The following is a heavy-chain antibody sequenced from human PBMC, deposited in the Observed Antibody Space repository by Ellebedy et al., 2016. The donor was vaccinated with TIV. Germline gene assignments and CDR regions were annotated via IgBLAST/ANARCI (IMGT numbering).Heavy chain of an antibody. V-gene: IGHV3-30*03. Sequence: GGSLRLSCAAPGFTFSNFWMSWVRQAPGKGLEWVAVISYDGRNKYYADSVKGRFTISRDNSKNTLYVQMNSLRAEDTAVYYCAREVNSFDYWGQGTLVTVSS. CDR2: ISYDGRNK. D-gene: IGHD2-21*01. J-gene: IGHJ4*02. CDR1: GFTFSNFW. CDR3: AREVNSFDY.